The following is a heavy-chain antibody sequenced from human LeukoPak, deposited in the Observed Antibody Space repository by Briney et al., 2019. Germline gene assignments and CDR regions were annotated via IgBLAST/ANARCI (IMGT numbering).Heavy chain of an antibody. CDR3: ARDRGTYYYDTTSHYDAFDI. V-gene: IGHV3-7*01. CDR2: IKQDGSEK. D-gene: IGHD3-22*01. CDR1: GFIFSSHG. J-gene: IGHJ3*02. Sequence: GGSLRLSCAASGFIFSSHGMNWVRQAPGKGLEWVANIKQDGSEKYYVDSVKGRFTISRDNAKTSLYLQMNSLRAEDTALYYCARDRGTYYYDTTSHYDAFDIWGQGTMVTVSS.